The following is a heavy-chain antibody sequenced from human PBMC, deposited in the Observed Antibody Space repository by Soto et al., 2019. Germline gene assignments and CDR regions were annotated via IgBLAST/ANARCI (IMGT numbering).Heavy chain of an antibody. J-gene: IGHJ5*02. CDR1: GYSFTTYW. V-gene: IGHV3-73*01. Sequence: PGESLKISCKGSGYSFTTYWISWVRQASGKGLEWVGRIRSKADSYATAYAASVKGRFTISRDDSKNTAYLQMNSLKTEDTAVYYCTRLPHDSYGSASYNWFDPWGQGTLVTVSS. D-gene: IGHD3-10*01. CDR2: IRSKADSYAT. CDR3: TRLPHDSYGSASYNWFDP.